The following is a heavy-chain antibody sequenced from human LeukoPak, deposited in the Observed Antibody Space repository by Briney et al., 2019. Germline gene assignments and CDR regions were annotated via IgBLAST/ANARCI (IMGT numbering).Heavy chain of an antibody. D-gene: IGHD3-10*01. CDR3: ARVSGGSGSYYNDAFDI. Sequence: GGSLRLSCAASGLTFSDYWMSWARQAPGKGLEWVANIKGDGTEKFYVDSVKGRFTISRDNAKNSLYLQMNSLRAEDTAVYYCARVSGGSGSYYNDAFDIWGQGTMVTVSS. CDR2: IKGDGTEK. V-gene: IGHV3-7*01. CDR1: GLTFSDYW. J-gene: IGHJ3*02.